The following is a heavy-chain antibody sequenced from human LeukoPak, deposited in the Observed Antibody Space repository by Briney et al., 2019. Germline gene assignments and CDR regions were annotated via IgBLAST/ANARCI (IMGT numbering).Heavy chain of an antibody. CDR3: IASSTWYLYYYGMDV. CDR2: IKSKTDGGTT. CDR1: GFTFSNAW. J-gene: IGHJ6*04. V-gene: IGHV3-15*01. Sequence: GGSLRLFCAASGFTFSNAWMSWVRRAPGKGLEWVGRIKSKTDGGTTDYGAPVKGRFTISRDDSKNTLYLQMNSLKTEDTAVYYCIASSTWYLYYYGMDVWGKGTTVTVSS. D-gene: IGHD6-13*01.